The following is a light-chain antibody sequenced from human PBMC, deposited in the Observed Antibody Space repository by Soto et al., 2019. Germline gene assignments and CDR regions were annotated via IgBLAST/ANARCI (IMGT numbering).Light chain of an antibody. V-gene: IGKV1-6*01. CDR3: LHDYNYPRT. J-gene: IGKJ1*01. CDR2: GAS. CDR1: HGIRNY. Sequence: AIQMTQSPSSLSASVGDRVNITCRASHGIRNYLGWYQQKPGKAPNLLIYGASTLQSGVPSRFSGSGSGTDFTLTINSMQPEDFATYYCLHDYNYPRTFGQGTRV.